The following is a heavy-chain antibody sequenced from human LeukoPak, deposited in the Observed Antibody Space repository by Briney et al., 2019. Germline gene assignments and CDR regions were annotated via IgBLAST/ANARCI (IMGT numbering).Heavy chain of an antibody. D-gene: IGHD6-13*01. V-gene: IGHV1-18*01. CDR3: ARDSSSWYDLSYYYGMDV. Sequence: ASVKVSCKASGYTFTSYGISWVRQAPGQGLEWMGWISAYNGNTNYAQKLQGRVTMTTDTSTSTAYMELRSLRSDDTAVYYCARDSSSWYDLSYYYGMDVWGQGATVTVSS. CDR2: ISAYNGNT. J-gene: IGHJ6*02. CDR1: GYTFTSYG.